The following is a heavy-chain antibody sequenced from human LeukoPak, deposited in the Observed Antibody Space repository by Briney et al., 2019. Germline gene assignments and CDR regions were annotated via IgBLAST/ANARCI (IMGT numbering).Heavy chain of an antibody. Sequence: GGSLRLSCAASGFTFSSYAMSWVRQAPGKGLEWVSAISGSGGSTYYADSVKGQSTISRDNSKNTLYLQMNSLRAEDTAVYYCAKGNVLMVYASFPDYWGQGTLVTVSS. J-gene: IGHJ4*02. D-gene: IGHD2-8*01. CDR1: GFTFSSYA. CDR3: AKGNVLMVYASFPDY. V-gene: IGHV3-23*01. CDR2: ISGSGGST.